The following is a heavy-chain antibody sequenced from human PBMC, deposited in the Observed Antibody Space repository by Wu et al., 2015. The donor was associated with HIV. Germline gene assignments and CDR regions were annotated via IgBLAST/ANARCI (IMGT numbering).Heavy chain of an antibody. CDR2: IIPIFGTA. J-gene: IGHJ3*02. CDR3: ARERGSITMVRGVMGVHAFDI. V-gene: IGHV1-69*12. Sequence: QVQLVQSGAEVKKPGSSVKVSCKASGGTFSSYAISWVRQAPGQGLEWMGGIIPIFGTANYAQKFQGRVTITADESTSTAYMELSSLRSEDTAVYYCARERGSITMVRGVMGVHAFDIWGQGTMVTVSS. D-gene: IGHD3-10*01. CDR1: GGTFSSYA.